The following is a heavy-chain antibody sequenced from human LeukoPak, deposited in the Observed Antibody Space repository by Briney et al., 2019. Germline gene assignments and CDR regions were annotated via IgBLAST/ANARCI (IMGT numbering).Heavy chain of an antibody. J-gene: IGHJ4*02. CDR1: GYTFPSYN. CDR2: ITGYNGTT. CDR3: ARERDDYGDHRRRYFDS. V-gene: IGHV1-18*01. D-gene: IGHD4-17*01. Sequence: ASVKVSCKASGYTFPSYNINWVRQAPGQGLEWMGWITGYNGTTNYAQKFQGRITMTTDTSTTTAYMELRTLKSDDTAVYYCARERDDYGDHRRRYFDSWGQGALVTVSS.